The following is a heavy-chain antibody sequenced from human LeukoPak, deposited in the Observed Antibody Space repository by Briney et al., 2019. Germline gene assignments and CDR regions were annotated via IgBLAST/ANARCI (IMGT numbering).Heavy chain of an antibody. CDR1: GGTFISYA. CDR3: ARPDYYDSYYYYYYGMDV. V-gene: IGHV1-69*13. Sequence: SVKVSCKASGGTFISYAISWVRQAPGQGLGWMGGIIPIFGTANYAQKFQGRVTITADESTSTAYMELSSLRSEDTAVYYCARPDYYDSYYYYYYGMDVWGQGTTVTVSS. D-gene: IGHD3-22*01. CDR2: IIPIFGTA. J-gene: IGHJ6*02.